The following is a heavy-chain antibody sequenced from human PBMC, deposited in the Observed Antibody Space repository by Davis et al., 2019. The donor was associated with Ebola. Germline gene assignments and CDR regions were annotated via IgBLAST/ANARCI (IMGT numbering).Heavy chain of an antibody. CDR2: IIPIFGTA. Sequence: SVKVSCKASGGTFSSYAISWVRQAPGQGLEWMGGIIPIFGTANYAQKFQGRVTITADESTSTAYMELSSLRSEDTAVYYCAKDGAKGSGWYRIGWYFDLWGRGTLVTVSS. CDR1: GGTFSSYA. D-gene: IGHD6-19*01. CDR3: AKDGAKGSGWYRIGWYFDL. J-gene: IGHJ2*01. V-gene: IGHV1-69*13.